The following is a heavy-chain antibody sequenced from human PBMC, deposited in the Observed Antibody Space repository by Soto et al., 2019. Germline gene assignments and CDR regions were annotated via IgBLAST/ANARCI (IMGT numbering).Heavy chain of an antibody. CDR3: ARDDCDSSDYTTNWFDP. CDR2: INHTGNA. J-gene: IGHJ5*02. D-gene: IGHD3-22*01. Sequence: SETLSLTCAVYGGSLSGYYWSWIRQSPGKGLEWIGQINHTGNAYYNPSLKSRVTISVDTSKNQFSLKVTSVTAADTALYYCARDDCDSSDYTTNWFDPWGQGTLVTVS. V-gene: IGHV4-34*01. CDR1: GGSLSGYY.